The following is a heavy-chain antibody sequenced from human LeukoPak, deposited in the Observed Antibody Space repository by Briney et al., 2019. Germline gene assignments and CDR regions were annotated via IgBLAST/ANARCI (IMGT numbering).Heavy chain of an antibody. CDR2: ISGYNGNT. CDR3: AREWLQPRGSDAFDI. J-gene: IGHJ3*02. V-gene: IGHV1-18*01. Sequence: GASVKVSCKASGYTFTSYGISWVRQAPGQGLEWLGWISGYNGNTKYVQKLQGRVTMTTDTSTSTGYMELRSLRSDDTAVYYCAREWLQPRGSDAFDIWGRGTMVTVSS. CDR1: GYTFTSYG. D-gene: IGHD5-24*01.